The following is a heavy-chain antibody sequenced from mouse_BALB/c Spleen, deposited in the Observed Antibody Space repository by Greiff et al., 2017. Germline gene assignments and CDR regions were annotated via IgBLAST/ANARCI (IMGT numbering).Heavy chain of an antibody. V-gene: IGHV1-87*01. CDR2: IYPGDGDT. CDR3: ARGGNRYGLDY. Sequence: QVTLKESGAELARPGASVKLSCKASGYTFTSYWMQWVKQRPGQGLEWIGAIYPGDGDTRYTQKFKGKATLTADKSSSTAYMQLSSLASEDSAVYYCARGGNRYGLDYWGQGTTLTVSS. CDR1: GYTFTSYW. J-gene: IGHJ2*01. D-gene: IGHD2-14*01.